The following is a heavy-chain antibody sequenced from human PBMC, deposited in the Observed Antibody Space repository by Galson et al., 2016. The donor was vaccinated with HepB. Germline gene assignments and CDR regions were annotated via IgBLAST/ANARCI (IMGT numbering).Heavy chain of an antibody. Sequence: TLSLTCTVSGGSINRGGYYWNWIRQHPGKGLEWIGYIYYSGSTYYNPSLKSRVTISVDTSKNRFSLKLDSVTAADTAVYYCARKQPRDGYNSPLFDYWGQGMLVTVSS. V-gene: IGHV4-31*03. D-gene: IGHD5-24*01. J-gene: IGHJ4*02. CDR3: ARKQPRDGYNSPLFDY. CDR2: IYYSGST. CDR1: GGSINRGGYY.